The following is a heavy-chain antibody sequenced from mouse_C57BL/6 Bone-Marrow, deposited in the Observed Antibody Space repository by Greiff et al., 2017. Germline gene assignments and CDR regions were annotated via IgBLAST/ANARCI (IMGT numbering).Heavy chain of an antibody. V-gene: IGHV1-82*01. CDR2: IYPGDGDT. CDR3: ARGRERDFDY. Sequence: VQLQQSGPELVKPGASVKISCKASGYAFSSSWMNWVKQRPGKGLEWIGRIYPGDGDTNYNGKFKGKATLTADKSSSTAYMQLSSLTSEDSAVYFCARGRERDFDYWGQGTTLTVSS. J-gene: IGHJ2*01. CDR1: GYAFSSSW.